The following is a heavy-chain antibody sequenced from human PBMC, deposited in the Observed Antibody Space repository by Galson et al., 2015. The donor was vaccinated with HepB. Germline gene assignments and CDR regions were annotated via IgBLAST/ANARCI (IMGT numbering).Heavy chain of an antibody. CDR2: MYDSGST. D-gene: IGHD5-24*01. Sequence: SETLSLTCSVSGGSISSSSYFWGWIRQPPGKGLEWIASMYDSGSTYYNPSLKSRVSISVDTSKNQFSLKLSSVTAADTAVYYCARSRPWLQSTFDYWGQGTLVTVSS. CDR1: GGSISSSSYF. V-gene: IGHV4-39*01. CDR3: ARSRPWLQSTFDY. J-gene: IGHJ4*02.